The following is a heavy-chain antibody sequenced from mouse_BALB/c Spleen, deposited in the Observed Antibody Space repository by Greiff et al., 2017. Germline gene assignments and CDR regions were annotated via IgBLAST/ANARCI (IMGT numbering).Heavy chain of an antibody. Sequence: VQLQQSGAELMKPGASVKISCKATGYTFSSYWIEWVKQRPGHGLEWIGEILPGSGSTNYNEKFKGKATFTADTSSNTAYMQLSSLTSEDSAVYYGSRSGAYYGNYWFAYWGQGTLLTVSA. D-gene: IGHD2-10*01. CDR2: ILPGSGST. CDR3: SRSGAYYGNYWFAY. J-gene: IGHJ3*01. CDR1: GYTFSSYW. V-gene: IGHV1-9*01.